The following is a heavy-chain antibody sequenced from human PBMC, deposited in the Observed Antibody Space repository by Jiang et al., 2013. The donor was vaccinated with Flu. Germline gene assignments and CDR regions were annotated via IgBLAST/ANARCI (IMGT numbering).Heavy chain of an antibody. V-gene: IGHV4-30-4*01. CDR1: GGSISSGDYY. D-gene: IGHD3-22*01. CDR2: IYYSGST. CDR3: ARGTNDSSGYYLGLGY. J-gene: IGHJ4*02. Sequence: GSGLVKPSQTLSLTCTVSGGSISSGDYYWSWIRQPPGKGLEWIGYIYYSGSTYYNPSLKSRVTISVDTSKNQFSLKLSSVTAADTAVYYCARGTNDSSGYYLGLGYWGQGTLVTVSS.